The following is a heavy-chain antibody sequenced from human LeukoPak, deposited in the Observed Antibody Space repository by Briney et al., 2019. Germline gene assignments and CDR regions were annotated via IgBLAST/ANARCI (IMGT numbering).Heavy chain of an antibody. D-gene: IGHD2-21*02. V-gene: IGHV3-9*01. CDR1: GFTFDDYA. J-gene: IGHJ6*02. CDR2: ISWNSGSI. Sequence: GGSLRLSCAASGFTFDDYAMHWGRQAPGKGLECVSGISWNSGSIGYADSVKGRFTISRDNAKNSLYLQMNSLRAEDTALYYCARERVVVTAIEDCYYGMDVWGQGTTVTVSS. CDR3: ARERVVVTAIEDCYYGMDV.